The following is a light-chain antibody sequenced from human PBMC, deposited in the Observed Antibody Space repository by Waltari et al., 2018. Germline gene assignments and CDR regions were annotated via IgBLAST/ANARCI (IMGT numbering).Light chain of an antibody. Sequence: QSALTQPPSASGAPGQSLTISCTGTNRDVGGYGYVSWYQIHPGKAPQLLIYEVSTRPSGVPDRFSGSKSGNTASLTGSGLQSEDEADYYCCSFAAGAHWVFGGGTKLTVL. CDR1: NRDVGGYGY. CDR2: EVS. V-gene: IGLV2-8*01. CDR3: CSFAAGAHWV. J-gene: IGLJ3*02.